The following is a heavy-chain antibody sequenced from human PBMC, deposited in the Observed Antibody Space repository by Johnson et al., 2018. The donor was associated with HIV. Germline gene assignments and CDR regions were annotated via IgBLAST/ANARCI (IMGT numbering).Heavy chain of an antibody. Sequence: QMLLVESGGGLIQPGGSLGLSCAASGFTFSSYAMHWVRQAPAKGLEWVADIKCDGSEKYYADAVKGRFTISRDNSKNTLYLQMNSLRAEDTALYYCAKDASTLGGDAFDIWGQGTMVTVS. D-gene: IGHD3-16*01. CDR2: IKCDGSEK. CDR3: AKDASTLGGDAFDI. J-gene: IGHJ3*02. CDR1: GFTFSSYA. V-gene: IGHV3-30*02.